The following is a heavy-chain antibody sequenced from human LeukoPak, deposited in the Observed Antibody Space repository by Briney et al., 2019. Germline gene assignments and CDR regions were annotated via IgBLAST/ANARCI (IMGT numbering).Heavy chain of an antibody. CDR2: VNHSGST. CDR1: GGSFSGYY. V-gene: IGHV4-34*01. Sequence: NPSETLSLTCAGYGGSFSGYYWNWIRQPPGKGLEWIGEVNHSGSTNYNPSLKSRVTISLDTSKNQFSLKLTSVTAADTALYYCARLFDQWGQGTLVTVSS. CDR3: ARLFDQ. J-gene: IGHJ4*02.